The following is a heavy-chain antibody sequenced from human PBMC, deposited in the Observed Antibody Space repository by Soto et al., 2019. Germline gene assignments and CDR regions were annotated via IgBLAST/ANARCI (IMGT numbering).Heavy chain of an antibody. V-gene: IGHV3-30-3*01. Sequence: GGSLRLSCAASGFTFSSYAMHWVRQAPGKGPEWVAVISYDGSNKYYADSVKGRFTISRDNSKNTLYLQMNSLRAEDTAVYYCARSKGGRYYYDSSGYFDYWGQGTLVTVSS. J-gene: IGHJ4*02. CDR3: ARSKGGRYYYDSSGYFDY. CDR2: ISYDGSNK. D-gene: IGHD3-22*01. CDR1: GFTFSSYA.